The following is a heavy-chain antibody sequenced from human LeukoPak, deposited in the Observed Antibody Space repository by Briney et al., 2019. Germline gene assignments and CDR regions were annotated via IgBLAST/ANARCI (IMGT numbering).Heavy chain of an antibody. CDR1: GFTFSSYG. D-gene: IGHD4-17*01. CDR2: INHSGST. Sequence: GSLRLSCAASGFTFSSYGMSWVRQPPGKGLEWIGEINHSGSTNYNPSLKSRVTISVDTSKNQFSLKLSSVTAADTAVYYCARGVYGDYAFDIWGQGTMVTVSS. V-gene: IGHV4-34*01. CDR3: ARGVYGDYAFDI. J-gene: IGHJ3*02.